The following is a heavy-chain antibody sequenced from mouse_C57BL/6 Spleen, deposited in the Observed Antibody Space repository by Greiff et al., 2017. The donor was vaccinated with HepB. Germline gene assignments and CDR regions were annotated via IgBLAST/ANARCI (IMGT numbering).Heavy chain of an antibody. V-gene: IGHV1-15*01. CDR1: GYTFTDYE. Sequence: QVQLKQSGAELVRPGASVTLSCKASGYTFTDYEMHWVKQTPVHGLEWIGAIDPETGGTAYNQKFKGKDILTADKSSSTAYMELRSLTSEDSAVYYCTRDGYYVAWFAYWGQGTLVTVSA. CDR3: TRDGYYVAWFAY. D-gene: IGHD2-3*01. CDR2: IDPETGGT. J-gene: IGHJ3*01.